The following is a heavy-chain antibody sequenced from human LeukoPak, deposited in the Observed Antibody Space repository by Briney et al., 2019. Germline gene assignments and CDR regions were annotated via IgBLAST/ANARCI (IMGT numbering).Heavy chain of an antibody. CDR2: ISSSSSYI. CDR3: AREGGSYYMLYYFDY. V-gene: IGHV3-21*01. J-gene: IGHJ4*02. D-gene: IGHD1-26*01. CDR1: GFTFSSYS. Sequence: GGSLRLSCAASGFTFSSYSMNRVRQAPGKGLEWVSSISSSSSYIYYADSVKGRFTISRDNAKNSLYLQMNSLRAEDTAVYYCAREGGSYYMLYYFDYWGQGTLVTVSS.